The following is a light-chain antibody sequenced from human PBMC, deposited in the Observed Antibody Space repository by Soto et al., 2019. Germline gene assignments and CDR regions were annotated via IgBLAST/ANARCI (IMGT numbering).Light chain of an antibody. CDR2: DVS. J-gene: IGLJ1*01. V-gene: IGLV2-11*01. Sequence: QSVLTQPRSVSGSPGQSVTISCTGTSSDVGGYNYVSWYQQHPGKAPKLMIYDVSKRPSGVPDRFSGSKSGNTASLTISGLRSEDEADYYCAAWDDSLSGYVFGTGTKLTVL. CDR3: AAWDDSLSGYV. CDR1: SSDVGGYNY.